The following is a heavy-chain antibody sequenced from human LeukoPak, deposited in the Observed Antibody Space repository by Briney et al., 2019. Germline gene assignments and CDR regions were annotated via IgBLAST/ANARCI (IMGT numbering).Heavy chain of an antibody. V-gene: IGHV3-7*01. CDR2: IKDDGSEK. CDR1: GFTFSNYW. Sequence: GGSLRLSCAASGFTFSNYWMSWVRQAPGKGLEWVANIKDDGSEKYYVDSVKGRFTISRDNAKNSLYLQMNSLRAEDTAMYYCASLSRYSSSWYADFDYWGQGTLVTVSS. D-gene: IGHD6-13*01. CDR3: ASLSRYSSSWYADFDY. J-gene: IGHJ4*02.